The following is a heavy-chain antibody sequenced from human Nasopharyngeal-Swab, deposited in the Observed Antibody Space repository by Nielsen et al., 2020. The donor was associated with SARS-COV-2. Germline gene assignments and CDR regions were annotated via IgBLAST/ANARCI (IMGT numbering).Heavy chain of an antibody. Sequence: GESPKISCVVSGVIFSDYWMHWVRQAPGKGLVWVSRVNEDGSRTDYADSVRGRFTISRDNAKNTLYLQMNSLRVEDTAVYYCVKHQGSSSDQWGQGTLVTVSS. CDR2: VNEDGSRT. CDR3: VKHQGSSSDQ. J-gene: IGHJ4*02. CDR1: GVIFSDYW. V-gene: IGHV3-74*01.